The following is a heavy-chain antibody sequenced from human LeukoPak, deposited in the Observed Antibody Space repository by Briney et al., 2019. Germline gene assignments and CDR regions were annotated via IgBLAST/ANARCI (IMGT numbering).Heavy chain of an antibody. CDR1: GFTVSTVY. D-gene: IGHD7-27*01. Sequence: PGGSLRLSCAASGFTVSTVYMTWVRQAPGKGLEWVSVVYGGPTAYYADSVKDRFTISRDNPKNTLILQMNSLRAEDTAVYYCAREIGQLGGAFDIWGQGTMVTVSS. V-gene: IGHV3-53*01. CDR2: VYGGPTA. CDR3: AREIGQLGGAFDI. J-gene: IGHJ3*02.